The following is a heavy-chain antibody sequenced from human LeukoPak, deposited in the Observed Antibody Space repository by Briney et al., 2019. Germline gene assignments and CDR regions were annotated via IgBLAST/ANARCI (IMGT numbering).Heavy chain of an antibody. CDR2: IIPILGIA. J-gene: IGHJ5*02. CDR1: GGTFSSYA. Sequence: SVKVSCKASGGTFSSYAISWVRQAPGQGLEWMGRIIPILGIANYAQKFQGRVTMTTDTSTSTAYMELRSLRSDDTAVYYCARDRYNWFDPWGQGTLVTVSS. V-gene: IGHV1-69*04. CDR3: ARDRYNWFDP.